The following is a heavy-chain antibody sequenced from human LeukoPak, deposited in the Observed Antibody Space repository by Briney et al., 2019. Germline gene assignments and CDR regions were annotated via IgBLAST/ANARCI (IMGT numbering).Heavy chain of an antibody. J-gene: IGHJ4*02. D-gene: IGHD1-26*01. Sequence: SETLSLTCTVSGGSTSSSSNYWGWIRQPPGKGLEWIGTISYSGSTYYKPSLKSRVTISVDTSKNQSSLKLSSVTAADTAVYYCARLTPYSGSPLGDYWGQGTLVTVSS. CDR1: GGSTSSSSNY. CDR3: ARLTPYSGSPLGDY. CDR2: ISYSGST. V-gene: IGHV4-39*01.